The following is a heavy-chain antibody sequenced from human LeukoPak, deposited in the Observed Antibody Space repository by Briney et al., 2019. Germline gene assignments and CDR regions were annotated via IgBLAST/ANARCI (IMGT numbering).Heavy chain of an antibody. D-gene: IGHD5-18*01. J-gene: IGHJ4*02. Sequence: SVKVSCKASGGTFSSYAISWVRQAPGQGLEWMGGIIPIFGTANYAQKFQGRVTITADESTSTAYMELGSLRSEDTAVYYCARGGGGYSYGYYYYFDYWGQGTLVTVSS. V-gene: IGHV1-69*01. CDR1: GGTFSSYA. CDR2: IIPIFGTA. CDR3: ARGGGGYSYGYYYYFDY.